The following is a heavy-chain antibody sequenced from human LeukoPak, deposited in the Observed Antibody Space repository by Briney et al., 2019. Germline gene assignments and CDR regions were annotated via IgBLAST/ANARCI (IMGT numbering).Heavy chain of an antibody. V-gene: IGHV3-33*01. D-gene: IGHD3-10*01. Sequence: GGSLRLSCAASGFAFNTYAMHWVRQAPGQGLEWVALIWHDGSHKFYSNSVRGQFTISRDNSKNTVSLQMNNLRPEDTAVYYCAREIFGSGSYPDCWGQGTLVTVS. CDR3: AREIFGSGSYPDC. CDR1: GFAFNTYA. CDR2: IWHDGSHK. J-gene: IGHJ4*02.